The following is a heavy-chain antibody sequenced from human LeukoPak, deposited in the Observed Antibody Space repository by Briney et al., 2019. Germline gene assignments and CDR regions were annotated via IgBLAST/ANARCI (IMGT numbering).Heavy chain of an antibody. J-gene: IGHJ5*02. CDR3: ARGYYDILTGYSYNWFDP. Sequence: SETLSLTCAVYGGSFSGGYWSWIRQPPGKGLEWIGEINHSGSTNHNPSLKSRVTISVDTSKNQFSLKLSSVTAADTAVYYCARGYYDILTGYSYNWFDPWGQGTLVTVSS. CDR2: INHSGST. D-gene: IGHD3-9*01. V-gene: IGHV4-34*01. CDR1: GGSFSGGY.